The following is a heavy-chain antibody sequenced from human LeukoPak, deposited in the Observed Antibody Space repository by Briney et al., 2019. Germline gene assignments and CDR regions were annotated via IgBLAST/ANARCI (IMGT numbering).Heavy chain of an antibody. V-gene: IGHV3-23*01. CDR3: ARVNTNYYVPVNYGMDV. D-gene: IGHD3-16*01. Sequence: PGGSLRLSCAASGFTFSSYAMSWVCQAPGKGLEWVSAISGSGGSTYYADSVKGRFTISRDNSQNTLYLQMNSLRAEDTAVYYCARVNTNYYVPVNYGMDVWGQGTTVTVSS. CDR1: GFTFSSYA. J-gene: IGHJ6*02. CDR2: ISGSGGST.